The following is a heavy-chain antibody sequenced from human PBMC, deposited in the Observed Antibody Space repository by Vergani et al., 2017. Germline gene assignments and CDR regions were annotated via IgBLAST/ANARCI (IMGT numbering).Heavy chain of an antibody. D-gene: IGHD2-2*01. J-gene: IGHJ4*02. CDR3: ARFRVVPAALTSFDY. V-gene: IGHV5-51*01. CDR2: IYPGDSDT. CDR1: GYSFTSYW. Sequence: EVQLVQSGAEVKTPGESLTISCKGSGYSFTSYWIGWVRQLPGKGLEWMGIIYPGDSDTRYSPSFQGQVTISADKSISTAYLQWSSLKASDTAMYYCARFRVVPAALTSFDYWGQGTLVTVSA.